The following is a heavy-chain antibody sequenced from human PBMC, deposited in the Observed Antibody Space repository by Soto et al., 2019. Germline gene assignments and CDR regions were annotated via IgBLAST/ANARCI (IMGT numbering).Heavy chain of an antibody. CDR1: GFTFDDYG. CDR2: INWNGGST. Sequence: EVQLVESGGGVVRPGGSLRLSCAASGFTFDDYGMSWVRQAPGKGLEWVSGINWNGGSTGYADSVKGRFTISRDNAKNTLDLQMNSLRAEDTALYHCARDLGCSDERAFDIWVKGTMVTVSS. D-gene: IGHD6-25*01. CDR3: ARDLGCSDERAFDI. V-gene: IGHV3-20*01. J-gene: IGHJ3*02.